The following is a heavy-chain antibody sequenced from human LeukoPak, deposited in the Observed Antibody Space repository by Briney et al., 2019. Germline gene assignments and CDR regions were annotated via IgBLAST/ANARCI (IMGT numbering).Heavy chain of an antibody. CDR2: ISYDGSNK. Sequence: PGGSLRLSCAASGFTVSSNYMSWVRQAPGKGLEWVAVISYDGSNKYYADSVKGRFTISRDNSKNTLYLQMNSLRAEDTAVYYCARASRIAAAGQDWFDPWGQGTLVTVSS. J-gene: IGHJ5*02. CDR1: GFTVSSNY. D-gene: IGHD6-13*01. CDR3: ARASRIAAAGQDWFDP. V-gene: IGHV3-30*03.